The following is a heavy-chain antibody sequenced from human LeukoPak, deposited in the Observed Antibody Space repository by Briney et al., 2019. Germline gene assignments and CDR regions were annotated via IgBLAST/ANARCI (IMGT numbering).Heavy chain of an antibody. V-gene: IGHV1-2*02. CDR2: INPNSGDT. CDR3: ARANALYSSSTSCTFDY. Sequence: GASLRLSCKASGYTFTDYYIHWVRQAPGQGLEWMAWINPNSGDTYYAQNFHDRITLTRDTSISTAYMELSRLRSDDTAIYYSARANALYSSSTSCTFDYWGQGTLVTVSS. CDR1: GYTFTDYY. D-gene: IGHD2-2*01. J-gene: IGHJ4*02.